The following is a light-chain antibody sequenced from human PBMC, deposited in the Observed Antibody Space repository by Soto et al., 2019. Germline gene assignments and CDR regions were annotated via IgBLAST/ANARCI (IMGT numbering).Light chain of an antibody. V-gene: IGKV2-30*01. CDR2: KAS. Sequence: DAVMTQSPLSLPVALGQPAAISCRSSQSLVYSDGNSYLNWFQQRPGQSPRRLIYKASNRDPGVPDRFSGSGSGTDFTLSISSLEPEDFAVYCCQQRSNWPGTFGGGTKVDIK. J-gene: IGKJ4*01. CDR1: QSLVYSDGNSY. CDR3: QQRSNWPGT.